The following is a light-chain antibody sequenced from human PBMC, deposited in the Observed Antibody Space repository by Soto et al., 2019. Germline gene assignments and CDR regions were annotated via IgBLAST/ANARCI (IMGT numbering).Light chain of an antibody. J-gene: IGKJ2*01. V-gene: IGKV1D-12*01. CDR3: QQYGSSPMYT. CDR2: AAS. Sequence: DIQMTQSPSSVSASVGDRVTITCRASQDISVWLAWYQQKLGKAPKLLIYAASNLQTGVPSRFSGSGSGTEFTLTISSLQPEDFAVYYCQQYGSSPMYTFGQGTKVDIK. CDR1: QDISVW.